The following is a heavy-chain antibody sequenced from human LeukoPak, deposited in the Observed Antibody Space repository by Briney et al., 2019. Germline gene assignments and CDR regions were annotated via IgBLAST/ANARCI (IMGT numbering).Heavy chain of an antibody. Sequence: KASETLSLTCTVSGGSISSNTYYWGWIRQPPGKGLEWIGSIYYSGSTYYNPSLKSRITINPDTSKNQFSLQLNSVTPEDTAVYYCARDGRSAAGGRANWFDPWGQGTLVTVSS. J-gene: IGHJ5*02. CDR3: ARDGRSAAGGRANWFDP. D-gene: IGHD6-13*01. V-gene: IGHV4-39*02. CDR2: IYYSGST. CDR1: GGSISSNTYY.